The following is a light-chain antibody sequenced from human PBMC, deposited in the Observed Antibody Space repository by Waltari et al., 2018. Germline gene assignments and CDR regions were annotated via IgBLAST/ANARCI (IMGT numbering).Light chain of an antibody. Sequence: DIVMTQSPESLAVCLGEMATIHSKTTQSVLYSSNTKNHLAWYQKKPGQPPRLLLYWASTRESGVPDRFSGSGSETDFTLTVTSLQAEDVAVYYCQQYYNTPLTFGGGTKVEIK. J-gene: IGKJ4*01. CDR1: QSVLYSSNTKNH. V-gene: IGKV4-1*01. CDR3: QQYYNTPLT. CDR2: WAS.